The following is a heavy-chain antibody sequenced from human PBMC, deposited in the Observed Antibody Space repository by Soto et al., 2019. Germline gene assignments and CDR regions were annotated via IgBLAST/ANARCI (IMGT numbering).Heavy chain of an antibody. CDR3: ARGSSSYYDYGMDV. V-gene: IGHV4-30-2*01. J-gene: IGHJ6*02. Sequence: SSETLSLTCAVSGDSISRGGYSWTWIRQPPGKALEWIGNIYDSGSTSYNPSLKSRVTISVDTSKNQFSLRLTSVTAADTAVYFCARGSSSYYDYGMDVWGQGTTVTVS. D-gene: IGHD6-6*01. CDR1: GDSISRGGYS. CDR2: IYDSGST.